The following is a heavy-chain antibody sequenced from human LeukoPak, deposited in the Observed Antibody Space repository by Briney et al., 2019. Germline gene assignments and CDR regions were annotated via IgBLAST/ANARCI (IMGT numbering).Heavy chain of an antibody. J-gene: IGHJ6*04. CDR3: ARGVRATIPYYYGMDV. V-gene: IGHV4-34*01. CDR2: INHSGRT. CDR1: GGSFSGYY. Sequence: SETLSLTCAVYGGSFSGYYWSWIRQPPGKRLEWIGEINHSGRTNYNPSLKSRVTISVDTSKNQFSLKLSSVTAADTAVYYCARGVRATIPYYYGMDVWGKGTTVTVSS. D-gene: IGHD5-12*01.